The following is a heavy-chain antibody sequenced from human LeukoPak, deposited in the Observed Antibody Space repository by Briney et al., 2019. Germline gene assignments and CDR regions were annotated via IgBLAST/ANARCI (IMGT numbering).Heavy chain of an antibody. CDR3: ATSGGYYQFDY. V-gene: IGHV3-53*01. J-gene: IGHJ4*02. CDR1: GFTVSSNY. D-gene: IGHD1-26*01. CDR2: IYSGGST. Sequence: GGSLRLSCAASGFTVSSNYMNWVRQAPGKGLEWVSVIYSGGSTYYVDSVKGRFTISRDNSKNTLYLQMNSLRADNTAVYYCATSGGYYQFDYWGQGTLVTVSS.